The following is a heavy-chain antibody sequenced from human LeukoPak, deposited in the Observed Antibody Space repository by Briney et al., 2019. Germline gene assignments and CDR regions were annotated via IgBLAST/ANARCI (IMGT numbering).Heavy chain of an antibody. Sequence: GGSLRLSCAASRFTFSSYAMSWVRQAPGKGLEWVSAISGSGGSTYYADSVKGRFTVSRDNSKNTLYLQMNSLRAEDTAVYYCAKSSGESYFDYWGQGTLVTVSS. J-gene: IGHJ4*02. V-gene: IGHV3-23*01. D-gene: IGHD1-26*01. CDR2: ISGSGGST. CDR3: AKSSGESYFDY. CDR1: RFTFSSYA.